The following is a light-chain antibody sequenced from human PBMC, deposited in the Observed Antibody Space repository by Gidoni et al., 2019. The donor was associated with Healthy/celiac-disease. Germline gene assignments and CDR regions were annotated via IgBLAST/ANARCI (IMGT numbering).Light chain of an antibody. Sequence: SSVLTPPPSVSVAPGQTARITCGGNNIGSKSVHWYQQKPGQAPVLVVYDDSDRPSGIPERVSGSNAGNTATLTISRVEAGDEADYYCQVWDSSSDHYVFGTGTKVTVL. CDR2: DDS. CDR1: NIGSKS. J-gene: IGLJ1*01. CDR3: QVWDSSSDHYV. V-gene: IGLV3-21*02.